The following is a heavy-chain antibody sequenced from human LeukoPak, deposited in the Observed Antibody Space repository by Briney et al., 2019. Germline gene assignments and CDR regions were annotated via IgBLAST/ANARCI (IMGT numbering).Heavy chain of an antibody. CDR2: IYHTGST. Sequence: SETLSLTCAVSGGSISSGGYSWNWMRQPPGKGPEWIGYIYHTGSTYYNPSLKSRVTISVDRSKNQFSLKLNSVTAADTAVYYCTRASSGTHNWFDPWGQGTLVTVSS. CDR1: GGSISSGGYS. J-gene: IGHJ5*02. CDR3: TRASSGTHNWFDP. V-gene: IGHV4-30-2*01.